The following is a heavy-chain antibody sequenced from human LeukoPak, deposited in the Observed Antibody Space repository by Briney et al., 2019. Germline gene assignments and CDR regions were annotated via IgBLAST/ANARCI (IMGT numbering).Heavy chain of an antibody. V-gene: IGHV3-53*01. CDR3: ARDRRNSYGYGQDY. CDR2: IYSGGST. CDR1: GFTISSNY. Sequence: GGSLRLSCAASGFTISSNYMNWVRQAPGKGLEWVSVIYSGGSTYYADSVKGRFTISRDNSKNTVSLQMSSLRAEDTAVYHCARDRRNSYGYGQDYWGQGTLVTVSS. J-gene: IGHJ4*02. D-gene: IGHD5-18*01.